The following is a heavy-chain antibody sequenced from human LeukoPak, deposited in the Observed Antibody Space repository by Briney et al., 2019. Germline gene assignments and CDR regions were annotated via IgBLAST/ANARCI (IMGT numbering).Heavy chain of an antibody. D-gene: IGHD3-16*01. V-gene: IGHV3-33*01. CDR2: IWYDGSNK. CDR3: ARDRGGYYRPLSFDY. CDR1: GFTFSSYG. J-gene: IGHJ4*02. Sequence: GGSLRLSCAASGFTFSSYGMHWVRQAPGKGLEWVAVIWYDGSNKYYADTVKGRFTISRDNSKNTLFLQMNSLRAEDTAVYYCARDRGGYYRPLSFDYWGQGTLVTVSS.